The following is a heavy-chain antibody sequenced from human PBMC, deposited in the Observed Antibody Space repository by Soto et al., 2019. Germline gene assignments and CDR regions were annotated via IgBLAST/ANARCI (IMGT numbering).Heavy chain of an antibody. CDR3: AKDQYCSSISCHYFDY. CDR1: GFTFSSYG. CDR2: ISYDGSNQ. Sequence: PGGSLRLSCAAPGFTFSSYGMHWVRQAPGKGLEWVALISYDGSNQNYADSVKGRFTISRDKSKNTLFLQMNSLRAEDTAVYYCAKDQYCSSISCHYFDYWGQGTLVTVSS. J-gene: IGHJ4*02. D-gene: IGHD2-2*01. V-gene: IGHV3-30*18.